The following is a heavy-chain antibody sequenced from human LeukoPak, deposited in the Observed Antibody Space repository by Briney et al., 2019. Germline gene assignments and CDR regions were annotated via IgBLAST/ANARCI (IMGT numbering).Heavy chain of an antibody. Sequence: QPGGSLRLSCAASGFTFDDYAMHWVRQAPGKGLEWVSGISWNSGSIGYADSVKGRFTISRDNAKNSLYLQMNSLRAEDTALYYCATYTQSGAQGVSDYWGQGTLVTVSS. D-gene: IGHD3-10*01. J-gene: IGHJ4*02. V-gene: IGHV3-9*01. CDR2: ISWNSGSI. CDR3: ATYTQSGAQGVSDY. CDR1: GFTFDDYA.